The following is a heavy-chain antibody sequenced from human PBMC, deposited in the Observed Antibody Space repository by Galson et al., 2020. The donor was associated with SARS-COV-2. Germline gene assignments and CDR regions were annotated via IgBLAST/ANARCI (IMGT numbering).Heavy chain of an antibody. D-gene: IGHD2-21*02. J-gene: IGHJ4*02. CDR1: GFSFSDYS. CDR3: ARVVYCGGDCYLSDS. Sequence: GGSLRLSCVVSGFSFSDYSMNWVRQAPGKGLEWVSYITTDGRTIYYADSLKGRFTISRDNAKNSLYLQMNSLRDEDTALYYCARVVYCGGDCYLSDSWGQGTLVTISS. CDR2: ITTDGRTI. V-gene: IGHV3-48*02.